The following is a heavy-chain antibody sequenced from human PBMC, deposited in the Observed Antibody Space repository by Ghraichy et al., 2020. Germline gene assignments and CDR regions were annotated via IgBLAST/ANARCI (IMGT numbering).Heavy chain of an antibody. D-gene: IGHD3-22*01. V-gene: IGHV3-30*03. J-gene: IGHJ6*02. CDR3: ARDFDTSGFYYVSRFGYYHYGMDV. CDR2: ISYDGSNK. Sequence: GESLNISCAASGFTFSRYGMQWVRQAPGKGLEWVAVISYDGSNKYYADSVKGRFTISRDNSKNTLYLQMNSLRAEDTAVYYCARDFDTSGFYYVSRFGYYHYGMDVWGQGTTVTVSS. CDR1: GFTFSRYG.